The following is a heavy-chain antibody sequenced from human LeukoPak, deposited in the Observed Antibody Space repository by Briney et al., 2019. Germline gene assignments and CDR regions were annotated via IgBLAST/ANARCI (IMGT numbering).Heavy chain of an antibody. Sequence: GGSLRLSCAASGFTFSSYAMHWVRQAPGKGLEGVAVISYDGSNKYYADSVKGRFTISRDNSKNTLYLQMNSLRAEDTAVYYCARGITIFGVADFEPWGQGTLVTVSS. CDR3: ARGITIFGVADFEP. CDR1: GFTFSSYA. V-gene: IGHV3-30-3*01. J-gene: IGHJ5*02. D-gene: IGHD3-3*01. CDR2: ISYDGSNK.